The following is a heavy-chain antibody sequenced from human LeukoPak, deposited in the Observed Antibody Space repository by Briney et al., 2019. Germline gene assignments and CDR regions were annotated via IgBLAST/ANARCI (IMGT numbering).Heavy chain of an antibody. V-gene: IGHV3-30*18. CDR3: AKDRVSYYYGSADMDV. Sequence: GGSLRLSCAASGFTFSSYGMHWVRQAPGKGLEWVAVISYDGSNKYYADSVKGRFTISRDNSKNTLYLQMNSLRAEDTAVYYCAKDRVSYYYGSADMDVWGRGTTVTVSS. J-gene: IGHJ6*04. CDR2: ISYDGSNK. CDR1: GFTFSSYG. D-gene: IGHD3-10*01.